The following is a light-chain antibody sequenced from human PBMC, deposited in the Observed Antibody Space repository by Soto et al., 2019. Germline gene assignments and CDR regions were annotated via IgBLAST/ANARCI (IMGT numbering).Light chain of an antibody. CDR3: RAYTSTSTLVV. CDR2: DVT. J-gene: IGLJ2*01. Sequence: QSALTQPASVSGSPGQSITISCTGTSSDIGGYDYVSWYQQYPGKVPKLMIYDVTNRASGVPSRFSASKSGDTASLTSSGLQAEDEADYYCRAYTSTSTLVVFGGGTTLPVL. V-gene: IGLV2-14*01. CDR1: SSDIGGYDY.